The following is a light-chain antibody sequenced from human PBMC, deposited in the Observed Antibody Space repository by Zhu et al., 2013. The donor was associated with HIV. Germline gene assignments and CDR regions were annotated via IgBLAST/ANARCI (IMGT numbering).Light chain of an antibody. CDR1: ESISNW. V-gene: IGKV1-5*03. CDR3: QQYIRYS. J-gene: IGKJ1*01. Sequence: DIQMTQSPSTLSASVGDRVTISCRASESISNWLAWYQQKPGKAPKLLIYKASSLESGVPSRFSGSGSGTEFTLTISSLQPDDFATYYCQQYIRYSFGQGTKVEIK. CDR2: KAS.